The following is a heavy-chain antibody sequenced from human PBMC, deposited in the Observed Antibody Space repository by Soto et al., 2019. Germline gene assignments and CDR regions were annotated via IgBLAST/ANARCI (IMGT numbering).Heavy chain of an antibody. CDR3: ARGYSHALGPPWARVNWFDP. V-gene: IGHV4-59*01. Sequence: SETLSLTCTVSGGSMSNYYWSWIRQPPGKGLEWIGYIYYIGSTNYNPSLKSRVTMSVDTSRNQLSLNLTSVTAADTAVYYCARGYSHALGPPWARVNWFDPWGQGTLVTVYS. CDR2: IYYIGST. J-gene: IGHJ5*02. CDR1: GGSMSNYY. D-gene: IGHD1-1*01.